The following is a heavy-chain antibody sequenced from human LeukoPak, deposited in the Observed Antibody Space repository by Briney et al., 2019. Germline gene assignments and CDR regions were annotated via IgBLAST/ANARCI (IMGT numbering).Heavy chain of an antibody. J-gene: IGHJ3*02. CDR2: IYYSGSI. CDR3: ATGSDSATSDAFDI. D-gene: IGHD1-26*01. Sequence: SETLSLTCTVSGGSINSYYWTWIRQPPGKGLEWIGYIYYSGSINYNPSLKSRVTMSVDTAKNQVSLNLNSVTAADTAVYYCATGSDSATSDAFDIWGQGTMVTVSS. CDR1: GGSINSYY. V-gene: IGHV4-59*01.